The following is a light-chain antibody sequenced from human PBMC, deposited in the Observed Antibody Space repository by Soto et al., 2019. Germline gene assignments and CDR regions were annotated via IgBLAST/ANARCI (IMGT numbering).Light chain of an antibody. CDR1: QSVSSN. CDR3: QQYNNWPQT. J-gene: IGKJ1*01. CDR2: GTS. Sequence: IVMTQSPATLSVSPGERATLSCRASQSVSSNLAWYQQKPGQAPRFLIYGTSTRAAGVPARFSGSGSGTAFTLTISSLQSEDFAVYYCQQYNNWPQTFGQGTKVDIK. V-gene: IGKV3-15*01.